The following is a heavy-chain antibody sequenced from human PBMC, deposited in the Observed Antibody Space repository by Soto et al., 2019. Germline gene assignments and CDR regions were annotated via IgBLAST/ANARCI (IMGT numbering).Heavy chain of an antibody. J-gene: IGHJ6*03. Sequence: VSVKVSCKASGYAFTIYDINWVRQATGQGLEWMGWMNPNSGNTGYAQKFQGRVTMTRNTSISTAYMELSSLRSEDTAVYYCARGAVTYYYYYMDVWGKGTTVTVSS. V-gene: IGHV1-8*01. CDR2: MNPNSGNT. CDR3: ARGAVTYYYYYMDV. CDR1: GYAFTIYD. D-gene: IGHD4-17*01.